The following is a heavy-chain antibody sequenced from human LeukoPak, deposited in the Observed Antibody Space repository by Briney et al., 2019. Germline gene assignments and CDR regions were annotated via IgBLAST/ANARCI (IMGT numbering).Heavy chain of an antibody. V-gene: IGHV3-48*03. CDR3: ARYQLDSGPLGDAFDL. CDR1: GFIFSRHE. D-gene: IGHD5-24*01. CDR2: IGGAGTAI. J-gene: IGHJ3*01. Sequence: GGSLRLSCVGSGFIFSRHEMHWVRQAPGKGLEWGSYIGGAGTAIQYADSAKDRFIISRDNTKNSLYLQMNSLRVEDTAVYYCARYQLDSGPLGDAFDLWGQGTMVIVSP.